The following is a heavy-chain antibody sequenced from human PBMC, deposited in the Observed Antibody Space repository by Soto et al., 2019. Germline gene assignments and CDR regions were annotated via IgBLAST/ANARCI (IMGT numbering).Heavy chain of an antibody. D-gene: IGHD2-2*01. CDR1: GYTLTELS. J-gene: IGHJ6*02. Sequence: ASVKVSCKVSGYTLTELSMHWVRQAPGKGLEWMGGFDPEDGETIYAQKFQGRVTMTEDTSTDTAYMELSSLRSEDTAVYYCATDHIVVVPAAPNYYYYYYGMDVWGQGTTATVSS. V-gene: IGHV1-24*01. CDR3: ATDHIVVVPAAPNYYYYYYGMDV. CDR2: FDPEDGET.